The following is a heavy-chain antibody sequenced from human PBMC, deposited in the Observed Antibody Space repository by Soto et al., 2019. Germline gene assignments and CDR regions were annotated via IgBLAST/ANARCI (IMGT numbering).Heavy chain of an antibody. CDR2: INPRSDGR. Sequence: ASVKVSCKPSGYTFTGYYIHWVRQAPGQGLEWMGWINPRSDGRHYAQRFQGRVTMTRDTSITTAYMESSSLRSDDTAVYYCARGNSGDDDEFDYWGQGTLVTVSS. J-gene: IGHJ4*02. CDR3: ARGNSGDDDEFDY. V-gene: IGHV1-2*02. D-gene: IGHD5-12*01. CDR1: GYTFTGYY.